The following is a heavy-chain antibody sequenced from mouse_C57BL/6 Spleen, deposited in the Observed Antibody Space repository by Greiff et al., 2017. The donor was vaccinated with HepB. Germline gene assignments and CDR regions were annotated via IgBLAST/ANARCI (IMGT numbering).Heavy chain of an antibody. CDR1: GFNIKDDY. D-gene: IGHD2-2*01. CDR3: TTSTMVTTWFAY. J-gene: IGHJ3*01. V-gene: IGHV14-4*01. CDR2: IDPENGDT. Sequence: VQLQQSGAELVRPGASVKLSSTASGFNIKDDYMHWVKQRPEQGLEWIGWIDPENGDTEYASKFQGKATITADTSSNTAYLQLSSLTSEDTAVYYCTTSTMVTTWFAYWGQGTLVTVSA.